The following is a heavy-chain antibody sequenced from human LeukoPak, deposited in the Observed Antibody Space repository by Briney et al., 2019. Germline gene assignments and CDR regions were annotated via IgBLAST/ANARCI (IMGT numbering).Heavy chain of an antibody. J-gene: IGHJ4*02. Sequence: PSETLSLTCTVSGGSISSYYWSWIRQPPGKGLEWIGYIYYSGSTNYNPPLKSRVTISVDTSKNQFSLKLSSVTAADTAVYYCARADVLRYFDWLDSGYYFDYWGQGTLVTVSS. CDR1: GGSISSYY. D-gene: IGHD3-9*01. CDR3: ARADVLRYFDWLDSGYYFDY. V-gene: IGHV4-59*01. CDR2: IYYSGST.